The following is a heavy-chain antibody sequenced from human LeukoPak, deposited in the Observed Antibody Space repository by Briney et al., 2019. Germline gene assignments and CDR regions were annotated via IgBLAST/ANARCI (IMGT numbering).Heavy chain of an antibody. V-gene: IGHV1-18*01. J-gene: IGHJ5*02. D-gene: IGHD3-3*01. Sequence: ASVKVSCKASGYTFTSYGISWVRQAPGEGLEWMGWISVYNNNTNYAQKFQGRVTMTTDTSTNTAYMELRSLRSDDTAVYFCARDRGSITIFGVVIEFDPWGQGTLVTVSS. CDR2: ISVYNNNT. CDR1: GYTFTSYG. CDR3: ARDRGSITIFGVVIEFDP.